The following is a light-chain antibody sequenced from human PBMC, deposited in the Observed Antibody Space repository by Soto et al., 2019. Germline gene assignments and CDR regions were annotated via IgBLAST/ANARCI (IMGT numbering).Light chain of an antibody. CDR2: EIS. V-gene: IGLV2-14*01. CDR3: TSYTSSNTYV. CDR1: SSDVGRYNY. J-gene: IGLJ1*01. Sequence: QSVLTQPASVPGSPGQSITISCTGTSSDVGRYNYVSWYQQYPGKAPKLMIYEISNRPSGVSIRFSGSKSGNTASLTISGLQAEDEADYYCTSYTSSNTYVFGGGTKVTV.